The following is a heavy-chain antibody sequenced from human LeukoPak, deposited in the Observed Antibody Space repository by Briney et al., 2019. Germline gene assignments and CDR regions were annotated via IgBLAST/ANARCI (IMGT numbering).Heavy chain of an antibody. J-gene: IGHJ5*02. D-gene: IGHD3-9*01. CDR2: IKTDGSEK. Sequence: PGGSLRLSCAASGFTFRSYAMSWVRQTPGKVLEWVANIKTDGSEKYYVDSVKGRFTISRDNAKNTLYLQMNSLRAEDTAVYYCARDYTGYFPWGQGTLVIVSS. CDR1: GFTFRSYA. V-gene: IGHV3-7*03. CDR3: ARDYTGYFP.